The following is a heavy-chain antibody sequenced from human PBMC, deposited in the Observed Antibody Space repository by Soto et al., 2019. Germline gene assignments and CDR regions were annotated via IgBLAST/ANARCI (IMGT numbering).Heavy chain of an antibody. D-gene: IGHD3-10*01. J-gene: IGHJ5*02. CDR2: IYYSGTT. CDR1: GDSISSNKSY. V-gene: IGHV4-39*01. CDR3: ARSLHGSGDYYDAS. Sequence: SETLCLTCTVSGDSISSNKSYWGWIRQPPGKGLEWIGSIYYSGTTYFNPSLNSRVTMWLDTSQNQFSLQLTSVTAADTALYYCARSLHGSGDYYDASWGQGTLVTVSS.